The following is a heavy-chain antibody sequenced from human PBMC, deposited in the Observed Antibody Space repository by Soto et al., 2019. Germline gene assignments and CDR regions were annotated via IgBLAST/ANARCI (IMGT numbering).Heavy chain of an antibody. Sequence: QVQLVESGGGVVQPGRSPRLSCAASGFTFSSYGMHWVRQAPGKGLEWVAVIWYDGSNKYYADSVKGRFTISRDNSKNTLYLQMNSLRAEDTAVYYCASGYPTFDYWGQGTLVTVSS. D-gene: IGHD3-22*01. J-gene: IGHJ4*02. CDR2: IWYDGSNK. CDR1: GFTFSSYG. V-gene: IGHV3-33*01. CDR3: ASGYPTFDY.